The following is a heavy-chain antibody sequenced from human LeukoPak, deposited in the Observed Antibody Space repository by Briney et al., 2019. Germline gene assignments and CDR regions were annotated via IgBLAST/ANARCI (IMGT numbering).Heavy chain of an antibody. CDR1: GGSISSSNW. D-gene: IGHD3-10*01. V-gene: IGHV4-4*02. CDR2: IYHSGST. CDR3: ARVSGFGDPAVDY. Sequence: PSETLSLTCAVSGGSISSSNWWSWVRQPPGRGLEWIGEIYHSGSTNHNPSLKSRVTISVDKSKNQFSLKLSSVTAADTAVYYCARVSGFGDPAVDYWGQGTLVTVSS. J-gene: IGHJ4*02.